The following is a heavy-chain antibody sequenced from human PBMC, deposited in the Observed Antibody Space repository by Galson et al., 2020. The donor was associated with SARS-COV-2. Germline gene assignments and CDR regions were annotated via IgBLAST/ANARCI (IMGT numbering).Heavy chain of an antibody. CDR3: ARLPYYGSGSYYTLDYYYYGMDV. V-gene: IGHV4-59*08. CDR2: IYYSGST. CDR1: GGSISSYY. D-gene: IGHD3-10*01. Sequence: ETSETLSLTCTVSGGSISSYYWSWIRQPPGKGLEWIGYIYYSGSTNYNPSLKSRVTISVDTSKNQFSLKLSSVTAADTAVYYCARLPYYGSGSYYTLDYYYYGMDVWGQGTTVTVSS. J-gene: IGHJ6*02.